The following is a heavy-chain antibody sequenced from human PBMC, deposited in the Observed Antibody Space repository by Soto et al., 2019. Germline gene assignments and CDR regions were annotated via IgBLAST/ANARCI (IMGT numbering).Heavy chain of an antibody. D-gene: IGHD2-21*02. J-gene: IGHJ5*02. Sequence: TLSLTCNGSGGSISSSSYFWGWVRQPPGKGLEWIGSIYYSGSTYYNPSLKSRVTVSVDTSKNQFSLKLSSVTAADTAVYYCARHPSDFGFDPWGQGTLVTVS. CDR1: GGSISSSSYF. CDR3: ARHPSDFGFDP. CDR2: IYYSGST. V-gene: IGHV4-39*01.